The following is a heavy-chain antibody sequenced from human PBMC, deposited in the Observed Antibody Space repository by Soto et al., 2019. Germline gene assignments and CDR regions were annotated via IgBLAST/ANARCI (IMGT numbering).Heavy chain of an antibody. CDR1: GSSIRSYY. CDR3: TRVGGYYGDYPNFDY. Sequence: SETLSLTCSVSGSSIRSYYWSWIRQPPGKGLEWIGNIYYSGSTNYNPSLKSRVIISVDSSKSQFSLRLNSLTAADTAVYYCTRVGGYYGDYPNFDYWGQGALVTVSS. D-gene: IGHD4-17*01. V-gene: IGHV4-59*01. CDR2: IYYSGST. J-gene: IGHJ4*02.